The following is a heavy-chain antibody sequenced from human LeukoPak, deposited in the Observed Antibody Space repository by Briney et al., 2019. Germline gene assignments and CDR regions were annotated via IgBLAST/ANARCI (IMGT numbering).Heavy chain of an antibody. D-gene: IGHD1-1*01. CDR1: GFTVSSNY. Sequence: LTGGSLRLSCAVSGFTVSSNYMSWVRQAPGKGLEGVSVIYSGGGTNYADSVKGRFTISRDNSKNTLYLQMNGLRAEDTAVYYCAKTEGTDYWGQGTLVTVSS. J-gene: IGHJ4*02. CDR3: AKTEGTDY. V-gene: IGHV3-53*01. CDR2: IYSGGGT.